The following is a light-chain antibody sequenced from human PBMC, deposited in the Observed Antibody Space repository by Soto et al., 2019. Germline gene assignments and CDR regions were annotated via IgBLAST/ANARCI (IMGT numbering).Light chain of an antibody. Sequence: QSALTQPASVSGSPGQSITISCTGTSSDVGSYNYVSWYQQHPGKAPKLMIYNVSNRPPGVSNRFSGSKSGNTASLTISGLQAEDEADYYCSSYSSSISHVVFGGGTKVTVL. J-gene: IGLJ2*01. CDR3: SSYSSSISHVV. CDR1: SSDVGSYNY. V-gene: IGLV2-14*01. CDR2: NVS.